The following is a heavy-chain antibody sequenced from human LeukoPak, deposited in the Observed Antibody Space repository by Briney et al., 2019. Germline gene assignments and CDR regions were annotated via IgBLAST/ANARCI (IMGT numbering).Heavy chain of an antibody. CDR2: IYYSGST. Sequence: SETLSLTCTVSGGSISSYYWSWIRQPPGKGLEWIGYIYYSGSTNYNPSLKSRVTISVDTSKNQFSLKLSSETAADTAVYYCARDTYCSSTSCYHRIWYFDLWGRGTLVTVSS. J-gene: IGHJ2*01. CDR1: GGSISSYY. D-gene: IGHD2-2*01. CDR3: ARDTYCSSTSCYHRIWYFDL. V-gene: IGHV4-59*01.